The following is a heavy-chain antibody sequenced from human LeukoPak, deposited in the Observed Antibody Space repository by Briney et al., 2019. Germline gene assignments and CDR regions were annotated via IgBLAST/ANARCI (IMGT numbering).Heavy chain of an antibody. V-gene: IGHV5-51*01. J-gene: IGHJ5*02. Sequence: GESLKISCKGSGYSFSTHWIAWVRLTPGRGLEWMGIIYPADSDTRYSPSFQGQVTMSADKSTQTAYLHWSTLTASDTAIYHCARGMPLNSWFDAWGQGTQVTVSS. CDR3: ARGMPLNSWFDA. CDR1: GYSFSTHW. CDR2: IYPADSDT. D-gene: IGHD2-2*01.